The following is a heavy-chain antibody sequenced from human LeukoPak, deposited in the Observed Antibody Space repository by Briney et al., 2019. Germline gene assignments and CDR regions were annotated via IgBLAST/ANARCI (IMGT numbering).Heavy chain of an antibody. CDR1: GFTFSSYD. CDR2: ISGSGGST. J-gene: IGHJ4*02. CDR3: AKGQLWFGEFSYFDY. D-gene: IGHD3-10*01. V-gene: IGHV3-23*01. Sequence: PGRSLRLSCEASGFTFSSYDMNWVRQAPGKGLEWVSVISGSGGSTDYADSVKGRFSISRDNSKNTLYLQMNSLRAEDTAVYYCAKGQLWFGEFSYFDYWGQGTLVTVSS.